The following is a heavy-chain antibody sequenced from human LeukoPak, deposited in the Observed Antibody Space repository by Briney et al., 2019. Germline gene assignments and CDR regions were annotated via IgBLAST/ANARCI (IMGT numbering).Heavy chain of an antibody. V-gene: IGHV4-34*01. CDR1: GGSFSGYY. CDR2: INHSGST. D-gene: IGHD3-3*01. CDR3: ARGGKSGVRFLEWLPPNYYMDV. J-gene: IGHJ6*03. Sequence: SETLSLTCAVYGGSFSGYYWSWIRQPPGKGLEWIGEINHSGSTNYNPSLKSRVTISVDTSKNQFSLKLSSVTAADTAVYYCARGGKSGVRFLEWLPPNYYMDVWGKGTTVTVSS.